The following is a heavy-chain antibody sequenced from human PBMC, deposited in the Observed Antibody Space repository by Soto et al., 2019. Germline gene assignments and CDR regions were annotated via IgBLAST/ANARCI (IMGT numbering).Heavy chain of an antibody. CDR3: ARVTMVIRDSDHYGVDV. CDR2: ISHTGTT. D-gene: IGHD4-17*01. V-gene: IGHV4-38-2*02. Sequence: PSETLSLTCLVSGFPISSPYSWGWIRQPPGKGLEWIGSISHTGTTSYSPSLTSRVSISVDTSKNQFSLKLTSVTAADTAVYFCARVTMVIRDSDHYGVDVWGHGTTVTVSS. J-gene: IGHJ6*02. CDR1: GFPISSPYS.